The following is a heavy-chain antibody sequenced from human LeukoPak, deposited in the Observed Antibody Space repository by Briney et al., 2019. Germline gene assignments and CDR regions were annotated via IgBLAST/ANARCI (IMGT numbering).Heavy chain of an antibody. D-gene: IGHD1-26*01. CDR1: GGSISGYY. V-gene: IGHV4-59*08. CDR3: ARPKVGATYAFDI. Sequence: SETLSLTCTASGGSISGYYWSWIRQPPGKGPEWIGYIYYSGSTNYNPSLKSRVTISVDTSKNQFSLKLSSVTAADTAVYYCARPKVGATYAFDIWGQGTMVTVSS. J-gene: IGHJ3*02. CDR2: IYYSGST.